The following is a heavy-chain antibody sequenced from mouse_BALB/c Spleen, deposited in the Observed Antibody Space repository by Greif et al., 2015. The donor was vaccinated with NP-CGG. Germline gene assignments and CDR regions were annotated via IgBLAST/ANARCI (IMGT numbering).Heavy chain of an antibody. CDR3: ARYDYAMDY. CDR2: IYPGNVNT. D-gene: IGHD2-14*01. V-gene: IGHV1S56*01. Sequence: QVQLKESGPELVKPGASVRISCKASGYTFTSYYIHWVKQRPGQGLEWIGWIYPGNVNTKYNEKFKGKATLTADKSSSTAYMQLSSLTSVDSAVYFCARYDYAMDYWGQGTSVTVSS. J-gene: IGHJ4*01. CDR1: GYTFTSYY.